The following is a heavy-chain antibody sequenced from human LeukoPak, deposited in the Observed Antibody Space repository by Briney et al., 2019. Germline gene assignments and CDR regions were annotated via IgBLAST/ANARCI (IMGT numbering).Heavy chain of an antibody. CDR1: GFTFSRFG. CDR2: ISVSTTSR. V-gene: IGHV3-48*02. J-gene: IGHJ4*02. CDR3: ARGVIVGATTLDY. Sequence: GGSLRLSCAASGFTFSRFGISWVRQAPGKGLEWVSHISVSTTSRYYADSVMGRFTISRDNAKNSLYLQMNSLRDEDTAVYYCARGVIVGATTLDYWGQGTLVTVSS. D-gene: IGHD1-26*01.